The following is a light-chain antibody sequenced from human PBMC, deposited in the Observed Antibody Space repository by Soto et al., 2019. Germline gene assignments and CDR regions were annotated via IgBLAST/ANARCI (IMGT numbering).Light chain of an antibody. V-gene: IGLV2-14*01. CDR2: EVN. J-gene: IGLJ1*01. Sequence: QSSLTRPASVSGSPGQSITISCTGTSSDVCGYNYVSWYQQQAGKAPKLLIYEVNYRPSGVSDRFSGSKYGTTASLTISGLQAEDEADHYCSSYTTTKNCVFGTGTKVTVL. CDR3: SSYTTTKNCV. CDR1: SSDVCGYNY.